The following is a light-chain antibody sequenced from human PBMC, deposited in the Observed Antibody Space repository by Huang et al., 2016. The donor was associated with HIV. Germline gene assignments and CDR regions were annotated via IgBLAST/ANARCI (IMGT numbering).Light chain of an antibody. Sequence: ILMTQSPATLSVSPGERVTVSGRASQSLNNNFAWYYQKPGQSPRPLIYGASTRANDIPARFSGTGSGTEFTLTISSLQSEDFAVYYCQHYNTFGQGTKPEIK. CDR3: QHYNT. CDR1: QSLNNN. J-gene: IGKJ2*01. CDR2: GAS. V-gene: IGKV3-15*01.